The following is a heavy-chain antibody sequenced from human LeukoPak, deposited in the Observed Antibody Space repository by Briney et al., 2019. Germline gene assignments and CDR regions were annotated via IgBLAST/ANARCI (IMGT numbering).Heavy chain of an antibody. D-gene: IGHD2/OR15-2a*01. CDR3: ATNLIGAGEYFQQ. CDR1: GLRFSDYY. V-gene: IGHV3-11*01. Sequence: GRSLRLSCAASGLRFSDYYVSWIRQAPGKGLQWVSYISSGGDIMHYADSVKGRFTSSRDNAKNSGYLEMNSLGAEDTAVYYCATNLIGAGEYFQQWGQGTLVTVSS. CDR2: ISSGGDIM. J-gene: IGHJ1*01.